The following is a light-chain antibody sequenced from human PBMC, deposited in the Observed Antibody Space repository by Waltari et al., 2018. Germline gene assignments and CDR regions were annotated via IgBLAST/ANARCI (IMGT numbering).Light chain of an antibody. CDR3: SSQSSNDVVL. V-gene: IGLV2-14*01. CDR1: SNDPGGYNS. Sequence: QSALTPPASVSGSPGQSVTIFGVGASNDPGGYNSVSWYQEHPGQAPRCIIYDVSDRPSGVSDRFSGSKSGNTASLTISGLQAEDEADYYCSSQSSNDVVLFGGGTQLTVL. J-gene: IGLJ2*01. CDR2: DVS.